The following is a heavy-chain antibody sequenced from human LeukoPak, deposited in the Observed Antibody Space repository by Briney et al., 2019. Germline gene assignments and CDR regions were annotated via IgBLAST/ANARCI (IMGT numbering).Heavy chain of an antibody. CDR1: GFTFSRNG. J-gene: IGHJ6*02. CDR2: ISHDCTNK. CDR3: AKAHLSDYGDYVRFHYNGMDV. V-gene: IGHV3-30*18. Sequence: PGGSLRLSCAASGFTFSRNGMNWVRQAPGQGLEWLAVISHDCTNKYHADSVKGRFTISRDNSKNTLYLQMSSLRAEDTAVYYCAKAHLSDYGDYVRFHYNGMDVWGQGTTVSVSS. D-gene: IGHD4-17*01.